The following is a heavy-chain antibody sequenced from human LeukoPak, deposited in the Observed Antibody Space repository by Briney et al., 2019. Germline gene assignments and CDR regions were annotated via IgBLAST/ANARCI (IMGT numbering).Heavy chain of an antibody. CDR2: IYYSGST. J-gene: IGHJ2*01. CDR1: SGALSNYY. CDR3: ARHGYYYDSSGYLYWYFDL. Sequence: PSETLSLTCTVSSGALSNYYWSWIRQPPGKGLEWIGYIYYSGSTNYNPSLKSRVTISVDTSKNQFSLKLSSVTAADTAVYYCARHGYYYDSSGYLYWYFDLWGRGTLVTVSS. V-gene: IGHV4-59*01. D-gene: IGHD3-22*01.